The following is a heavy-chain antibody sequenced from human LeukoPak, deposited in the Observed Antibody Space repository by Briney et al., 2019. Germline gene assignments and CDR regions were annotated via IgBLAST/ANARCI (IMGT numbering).Heavy chain of an antibody. Sequence: GGSLRLSCAASGFTFNNYAMNWVRQAPGKGLEWASGISGSGGRTYYADSVKGRFTISRDNSKNTLYLQMNSLRAEETAVYYCAKESSSNSRAGYGMDVWGQGTTVTVSS. J-gene: IGHJ6*02. CDR3: AKESSSNSRAGYGMDV. CDR2: ISGSGGRT. CDR1: GFTFNNYA. V-gene: IGHV3-23*01. D-gene: IGHD6-13*01.